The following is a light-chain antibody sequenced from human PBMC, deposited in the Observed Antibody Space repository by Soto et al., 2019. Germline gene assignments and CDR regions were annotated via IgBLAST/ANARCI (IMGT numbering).Light chain of an antibody. J-gene: IGKJ5*01. CDR1: QSVSSH. CDR2: DAS. V-gene: IGKV3-11*01. Sequence: EVVLTQSPATLSLSPGDRATLSCRASQSVSSHFAWYQQKSGQAPRLLIYDASKRATGIPARFSGSGSGTDFTLTISSLEPEDFAVYYCQQRSNWSTFGQGTRLEIK. CDR3: QQRSNWST.